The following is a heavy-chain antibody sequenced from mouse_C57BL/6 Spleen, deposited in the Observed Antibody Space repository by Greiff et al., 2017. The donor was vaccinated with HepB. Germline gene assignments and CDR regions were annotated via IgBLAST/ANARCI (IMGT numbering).Heavy chain of an antibody. CDR3: ARVSCNDWYFDV. V-gene: IGHV5-9*01. D-gene: IGHD2-1*01. Sequence: EVQLVESGGGLVKPGGSLKLSCAASGFTFSSYTMPWVRQTPEKRLEWVATISGGGGNTYYPDSVKGRFTISRDNAKNTLYLQMSSLMSEDTALYYCARVSCNDWYFDVWGTGTTVTVSS. CDR2: ISGGGGNT. CDR1: GFTFSSYT. J-gene: IGHJ1*03.